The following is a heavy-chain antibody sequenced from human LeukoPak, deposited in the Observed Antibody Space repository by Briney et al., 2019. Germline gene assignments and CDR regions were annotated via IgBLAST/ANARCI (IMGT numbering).Heavy chain of an antibody. CDR1: GFTFSSYS. Sequence: PGGSLKLSCAASGFTFSSYSMNWVRQAPGKGLEWVSGISASGGDAYYTDSVTGRFTVSRDNSMNTLYLQMSSLRAEDTAIYYCAKTSGYNAYDPFDYWGQGTLVTVSS. D-gene: IGHD5-12*01. J-gene: IGHJ4*02. CDR2: ISASGGDA. V-gene: IGHV3-23*01. CDR3: AKTSGYNAYDPFDY.